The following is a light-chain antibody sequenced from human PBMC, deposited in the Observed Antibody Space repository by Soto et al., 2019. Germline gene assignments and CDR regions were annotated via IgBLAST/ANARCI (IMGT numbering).Light chain of an antibody. CDR2: ETI. Sequence: EIVLTQSPATLSLSPGERATLSCRASQSVTNYLAWYQQKAGQAPRLLIYETIHRATGIPARFSGSGSGTDFTLTISSLKPEDFAVYYCQHRSHWLITFGQGTRLEIK. CDR3: QHRSHWLIT. J-gene: IGKJ5*01. CDR1: QSVTNY. V-gene: IGKV3-11*01.